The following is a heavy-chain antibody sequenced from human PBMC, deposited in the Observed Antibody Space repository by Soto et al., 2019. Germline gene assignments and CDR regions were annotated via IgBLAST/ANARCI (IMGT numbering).Heavy chain of an antibody. CDR2: INTANGNT. J-gene: IGHJ4*02. V-gene: IGHV1-3*04. Sequence: QVHLVQSGAEVKKPGASVNVSCKASGYIFTRYAIHWVRQAPGQRFEWMGWINTANGNTKYSQNFQGRVIITRDTSAATLYLDLSSLTSEDTAVYYCARDEDVWGQGTLVTVSS. CDR3: ARDEDV. CDR1: GYIFTRYA.